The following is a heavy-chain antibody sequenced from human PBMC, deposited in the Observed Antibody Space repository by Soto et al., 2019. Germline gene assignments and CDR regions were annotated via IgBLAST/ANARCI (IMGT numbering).Heavy chain of an antibody. Sequence: PGGSLRLSCVASGFTFSNAWMYWVRQAPGKGLEWVGRIKSKADGGATDYAAPVKGRFTISRDDSKTTLYLQMSSLRAEDTATYYCTTDLPSGSDDYWGQGTLVTVSS. CDR1: GFTFSNAW. CDR2: IKSKADGGAT. D-gene: IGHD1-26*01. J-gene: IGHJ4*02. V-gene: IGHV3-15*07. CDR3: TTDLPSGSDDY.